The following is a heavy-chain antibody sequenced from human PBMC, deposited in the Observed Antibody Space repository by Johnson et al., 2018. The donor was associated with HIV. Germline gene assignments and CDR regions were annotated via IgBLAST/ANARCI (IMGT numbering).Heavy chain of an antibody. CDR2: ISGSGVGI. CDR1: GFTFSSYA. Sequence: VQLVESGGGVVRPGGSLTLSCAASGFTFSSYAMSWVRQAPGKGLEWVSAISGSGVGIYYADSVKGRFTISRDNSKNTLYLQMNSLRAEDTAVYYCAKDRVRDAFDIWGQGTMVTVSS. D-gene: IGHD3-10*01. J-gene: IGHJ3*02. CDR3: AKDRVRDAFDI. V-gene: IGHV3-23*04.